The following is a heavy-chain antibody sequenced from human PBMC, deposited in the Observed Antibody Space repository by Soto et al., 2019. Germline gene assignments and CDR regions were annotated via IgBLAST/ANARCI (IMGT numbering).Heavy chain of an antibody. Sequence: QVQLVQSGAEVKKPGASVKVSCKASGYTFTSYGISWVRQAPGQGLEWMGWISAYNGNTNYAQKLQGRGTMTTDTSTSTAYMELRSLRSDDTAVYYCARGSPGYCSSTSCYTRNAFDIWGQGTMVTVSS. CDR3: ARGSPGYCSSTSCYTRNAFDI. CDR1: GYTFTSYG. CDR2: ISAYNGNT. J-gene: IGHJ3*02. V-gene: IGHV1-18*01. D-gene: IGHD2-2*02.